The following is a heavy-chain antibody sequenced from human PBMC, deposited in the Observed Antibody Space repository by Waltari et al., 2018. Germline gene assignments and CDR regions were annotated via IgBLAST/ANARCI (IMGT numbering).Heavy chain of an antibody. CDR1: GFTSSSYA. D-gene: IGHD5-12*01. J-gene: IGHJ4*02. V-gene: IGHV3-23*01. CDR3: ARWIYYFDY. Sequence: EVQLLESGGGLVQPGGSLRLSCAASGFTSSSYAMNWVRQAPGKGLEWVAAISNDGTTIYYADSVKGRFTISRDNSQNTLYLQMNSLRAEDTALYYCARWIYYFDYWGQGTLVTVSS. CDR2: ISNDGTTI.